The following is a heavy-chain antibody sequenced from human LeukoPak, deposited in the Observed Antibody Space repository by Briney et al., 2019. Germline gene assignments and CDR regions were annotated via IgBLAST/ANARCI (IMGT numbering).Heavy chain of an antibody. CDR3: ARDSFETDIDY. CDR2: IKEDGREQ. J-gene: IGHJ4*02. CDR1: GVSFRRYW. D-gene: IGHD1-14*01. Sequence: GGALRLSCVASGVSFRRYWMSWGREAPGKGGEGGANIKEDGREQYYAETLKGGFTISRDNVKNSLYLHINSLRAEDTAVYYCARDSFETDIDYWGQGTLVTVSS. V-gene: IGHV3-7*01.